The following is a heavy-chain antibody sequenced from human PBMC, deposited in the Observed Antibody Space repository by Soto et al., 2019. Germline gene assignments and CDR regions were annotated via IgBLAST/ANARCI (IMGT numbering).Heavy chain of an antibody. V-gene: IGHV4-4*02. J-gene: IGHJ4*02. CDR1: GTSTSSTFW. CDR3: ARGERQQQRDY. Sequence: SXTLCLTCAASGTSTSSTFWWSWDRQPPGKALEWIGEIHHSVNPNYNPSLKSRVIISVDKSKNQFSLNLSSLSYADTAVYYCARGERQQQRDYWGQGTLVTVSS. D-gene: IGHD6-25*01. CDR2: IHHSVNP.